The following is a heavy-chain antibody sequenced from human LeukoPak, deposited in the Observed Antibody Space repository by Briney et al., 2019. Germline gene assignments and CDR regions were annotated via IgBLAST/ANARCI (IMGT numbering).Heavy chain of an antibody. J-gene: IGHJ4*02. CDR1: GFAFTSFS. V-gene: IGHV3-21*06. CDR3: ARGPLGRGVVLFY. D-gene: IGHD2-15*01. Sequence: GRSLRLFCTASGFAFTSFSMNWVRQAPGKTLEWVASISSTGSYIDYADSLKARFTISRDTATNSLYLQIDSLRAEDSAVYYCARGPLGRGVVLFYWGQGTLVTVSA. CDR2: ISSTGSYI.